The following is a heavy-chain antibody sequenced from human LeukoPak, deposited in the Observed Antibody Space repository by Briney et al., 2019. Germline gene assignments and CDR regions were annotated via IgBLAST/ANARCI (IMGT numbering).Heavy chain of an antibody. CDR1: GGSISDYY. D-gene: IGHD5-18*01. CDR3: ARDGISGYSYGLDYYYYGMDV. CDR2: IYYSGST. J-gene: IGHJ6*02. V-gene: IGHV4-59*01. Sequence: SETLSLTCNVSGGSISDYYWSWIRQPPGKGLEWIGYIYYSGSTNYNPSLKSRVTISVDTSKNQFSLKLSSVTAADTAVYYCARDGISGYSYGLDYYYYGMDVWGQGTTVTVSS.